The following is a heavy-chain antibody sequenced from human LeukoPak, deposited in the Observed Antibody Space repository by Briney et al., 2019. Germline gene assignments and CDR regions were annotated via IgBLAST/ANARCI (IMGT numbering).Heavy chain of an antibody. CDR3: AKENHYGDYY. Sequence: PGGSLRLSCAASGFTFSSYAMSWARQAPGKGLEWVSAISGSGGSTYYADSVKGRFAISRDNSKNTLYLQMNSLRAEDTAVNYCAKENHYGDYYWGQGTLVTVSS. CDR2: ISGSGGST. CDR1: GFTFSSYA. V-gene: IGHV3-23*01. J-gene: IGHJ4*02. D-gene: IGHD4-17*01.